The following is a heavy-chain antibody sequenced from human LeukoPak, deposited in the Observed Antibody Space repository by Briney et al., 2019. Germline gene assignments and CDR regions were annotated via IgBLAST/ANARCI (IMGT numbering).Heavy chain of an antibody. D-gene: IGHD6-6*01. Sequence: SETLSLTCTVSGGSISSYYWSWIRQPPGKGVEWIGYIYYSGSTNYNPSLKSRVTISVDTSKNQFSLKLSSVTAADTAVYYCARGVIRSARLGRNFFDYWGQGTLVTVSS. CDR2: IYYSGST. V-gene: IGHV4-59*12. CDR3: ARGVIRSARLGRNFFDY. CDR1: GGSISSYY. J-gene: IGHJ4*02.